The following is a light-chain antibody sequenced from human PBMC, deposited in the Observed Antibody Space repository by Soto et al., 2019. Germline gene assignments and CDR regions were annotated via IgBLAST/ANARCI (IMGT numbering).Light chain of an antibody. CDR2: AAS. V-gene: IGKV1-39*01. Sequence: DIQMTQSPSSLSASVGDRVTITCRASQSISSYLNWYQQKPGKAPKLLIYAASSLQSGVPSRFSGSGSGTEFPLTISSLKPEDFATYYCQQSYSTPITFGQGTRLEIK. CDR1: QSISSY. CDR3: QQSYSTPIT. J-gene: IGKJ5*01.